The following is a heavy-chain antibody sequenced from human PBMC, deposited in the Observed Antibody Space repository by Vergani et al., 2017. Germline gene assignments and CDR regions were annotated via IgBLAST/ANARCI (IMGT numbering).Heavy chain of an antibody. V-gene: IGHV1-18*01. CDR3: ARDPRGYGGDPEDYYYGMDV. Sequence: QVPVVQSGAEVKKPGASVKVSCKASGYTFTSYGISWVRQAPGQGLEWMGWISAYNGNTKYAQKFQGRVTMTTDTSTSTAYMELRSLRSDDTAVYYCARDPRGYGGDPEDYYYGMDVWGQGTTVTVSS. J-gene: IGHJ6*02. CDR1: GYTFTSYG. D-gene: IGHD2-21*02. CDR2: ISAYNGNT.